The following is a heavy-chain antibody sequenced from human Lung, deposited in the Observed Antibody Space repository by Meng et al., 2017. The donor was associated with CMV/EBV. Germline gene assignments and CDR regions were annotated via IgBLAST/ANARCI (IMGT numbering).Heavy chain of an antibody. Sequence: EWGPALVKPAGTLSLTWAVSGDSITNHNWWAWVRQPPGKGLEWIGEIPHRGSSAYNPSLKSRVSMSIDKSKNQFSLKLTSVSAADTAVYHCLRRSGGSVWGQGTLVTVSS. CDR3: LRRSGGSV. V-gene: IGHV4-4*02. CDR2: IPHRGSS. D-gene: IGHD3-10*01. CDR1: GDSITNHNW. J-gene: IGHJ1*01.